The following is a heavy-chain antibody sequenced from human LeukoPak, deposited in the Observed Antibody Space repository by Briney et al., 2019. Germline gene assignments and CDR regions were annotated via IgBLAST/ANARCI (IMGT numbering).Heavy chain of an antibody. CDR2: IYYSGST. CDR1: GGSISSSSHY. D-gene: IGHD6-13*01. CDR3: ARGLIAAAGGDFDY. Sequence: PSETLSLTCTVSGGSISSSSHYWGWIRQPPGKGLVLIGSIYYSGSTYYNPSLKGRVTISVDTSKNQFSLKLSSVTAADTAVYYCARGLIAAAGGDFDYWGQGTLVTVSS. J-gene: IGHJ4*02. V-gene: IGHV4-39*01.